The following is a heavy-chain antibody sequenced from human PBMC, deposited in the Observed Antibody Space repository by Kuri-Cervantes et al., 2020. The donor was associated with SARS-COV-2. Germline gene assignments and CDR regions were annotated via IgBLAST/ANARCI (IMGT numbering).Heavy chain of an antibody. CDR1: GYTFTYRY. CDR2: INPNSGGT. J-gene: IGHJ4*02. CDR3: ASFYSSSWYVFDY. D-gene: IGHD6-13*01. Sequence: ASVKVSCKASGYTFTYRYLHWVRQAPGQGLEWMGWINPNSGGTNYAQKFQGRVTMTRDTSISTAYMELSRLRSDDTAVYYCASFYSSSWYVFDYWGQGTLVTVSS. V-gene: IGHV1-2*02.